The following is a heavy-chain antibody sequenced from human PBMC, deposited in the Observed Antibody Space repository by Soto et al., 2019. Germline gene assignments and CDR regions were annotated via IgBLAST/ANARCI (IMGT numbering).Heavy chain of an antibody. CDR1: GGTFSSYA. Sequence: SSVKVSCKASGGTFSSYAFSWVRQAPGQGLEWMGDIIPFFDTADYAQKFQGRVTITADESTSTAYMELSSLRSEDTAVYYCAREIRNGGNPRLGYWGQGTLVTVSS. J-gene: IGHJ4*02. V-gene: IGHV1-69*13. CDR3: AREIRNGGNPRLGY. CDR2: IIPFFDTA. D-gene: IGHD2-15*01.